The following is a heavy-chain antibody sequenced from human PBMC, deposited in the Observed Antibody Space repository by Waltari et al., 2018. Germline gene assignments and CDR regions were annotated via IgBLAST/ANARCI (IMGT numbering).Heavy chain of an antibody. J-gene: IGHJ4*02. D-gene: IGHD4-17*01. CDR2: IKQDGSEK. CDR3: AREKHYGDYFLYY. Sequence: EVQLVESGGGLVQPGGSLRLSCAASGFTFSSYWMSWVRQAPGKGLEWVANIKQDGSEKYYVDSVKGRFTISRDNAKNSLYLQMNSLRAEDMAVYYCAREKHYGDYFLYYWGQGTLVTVSS. CDR1: GFTFSSYW. V-gene: IGHV3-7*01.